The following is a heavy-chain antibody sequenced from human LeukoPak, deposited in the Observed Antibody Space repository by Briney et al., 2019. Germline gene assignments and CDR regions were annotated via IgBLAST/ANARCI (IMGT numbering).Heavy chain of an antibody. D-gene: IGHD3-22*01. V-gene: IGHV1-46*01. Sequence: ASVKVSCKASGYTFTGYYMHWVRQAPGQGLEWMGIINPSGGSTSYAQKFQGRVTMTRDTSTSTVYMELSSLRSEDTAVYYCARISYDSSGYGRGNFDYWGQGTLVTVSS. CDR1: GYTFTGYY. CDR2: INPSGGST. CDR3: ARISYDSSGYGRGNFDY. J-gene: IGHJ4*02.